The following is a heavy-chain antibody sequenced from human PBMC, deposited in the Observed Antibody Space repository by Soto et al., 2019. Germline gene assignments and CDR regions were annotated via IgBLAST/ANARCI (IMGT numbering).Heavy chain of an antibody. D-gene: IGHD6-13*01. V-gene: IGHV1-46*01. J-gene: IGHJ5*01. Sequence: VKVSCKLSQYTLTYKYIHWLRQSPGQGLEWMELIKHSGGSTSYEQKFQGRVTMTRDTSTSTVYMELSSLRSEDTAVYCCANAAYSTSWYDFWGQGTLVTVSS. CDR3: ANAAYSTSWYDF. CDR2: IKHSGGST. CDR1: QYTLTYKY.